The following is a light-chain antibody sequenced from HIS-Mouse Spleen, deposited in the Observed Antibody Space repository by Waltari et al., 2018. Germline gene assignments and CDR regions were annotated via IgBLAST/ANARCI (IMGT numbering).Light chain of an antibody. J-gene: IGLJ2*01. V-gene: IGLV3-10*01. CDR2: EDS. CDR1: ALPKKY. Sequence: SYELTQPPSVSVSPGQTARITCSGAALPKKYAYWDQQKSGQAPVLALYEDSKRPSGIPERFSGSSSGTMATLTISGAQVEDEADYYCYSTDSSGNHRVFGGGTKLTVL. CDR3: YSTDSSGNHRV.